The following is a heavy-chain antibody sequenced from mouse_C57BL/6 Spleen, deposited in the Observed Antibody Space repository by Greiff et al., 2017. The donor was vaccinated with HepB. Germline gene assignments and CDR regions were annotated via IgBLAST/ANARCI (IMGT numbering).Heavy chain of an antibody. J-gene: IGHJ3*01. CDR1: GFTFSSYA. CDR2: ISDGGSYT. V-gene: IGHV5-4*01. CDR3: ARETGGNPFAY. D-gene: IGHD1-1*02. Sequence: EVKLEESGGGLVKPGGSLKLSCAASGFTFSSYAMSWVRQTPEKRLEWVATISDGGSYTYYPDNVKGRFTISRDNAKNNLYLQMSHLKSEDTAMYYCARETGGNPFAYWGQGTLVTVSA.